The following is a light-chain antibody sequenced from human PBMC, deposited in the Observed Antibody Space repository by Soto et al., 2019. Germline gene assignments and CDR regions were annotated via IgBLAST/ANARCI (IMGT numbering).Light chain of an antibody. CDR2: TTS. V-gene: IGKV3-20*01. CDR3: QQCGGSPLFS. J-gene: IGKJ3*01. Sequence: EIVLTQSPDTLSLSPGERATLSCTASESVTSSCLAWYQRKAGQAPRLLIHTTSTRATDIPDRFSGSGSGTVFTLTISRLEPEDFAVYYCQQCGGSPLFSFGPGTRVDI. CDR1: ESVTSSC.